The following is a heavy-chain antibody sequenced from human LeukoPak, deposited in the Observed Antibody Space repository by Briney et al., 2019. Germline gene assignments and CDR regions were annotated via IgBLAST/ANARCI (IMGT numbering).Heavy chain of an antibody. Sequence: SGTLSLTYGVSGGSISSNNWWSWVRQPPGQGLEWIGEIYHSGSTNYNPSLKSRVTISVDTSKNQFSLKLSSVTAADTAVYYCARDVVVVVAATRLCAFDIWGQGTMVTVSS. CDR2: IYHSGST. D-gene: IGHD2-15*01. V-gene: IGHV4-4*02. J-gene: IGHJ3*02. CDR3: ARDVVVVVAATRLCAFDI. CDR1: GGSISSNNW.